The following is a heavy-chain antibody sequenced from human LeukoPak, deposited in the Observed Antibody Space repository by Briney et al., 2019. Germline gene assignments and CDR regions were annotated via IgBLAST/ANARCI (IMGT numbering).Heavy chain of an antibody. CDR1: GYTFTGYY. CDR2: INPNSGGT. Sequence: ASVKVSCKASGYTFTGYYMHWVRQAPGQGLEWMGWINPNSGGTNYAQKFQGRVTMTRDTSISTAYMEPSRLRSDDTAVYYCARDREYSSSWSTYMDVWGKGTTVTVSS. D-gene: IGHD6-13*01. V-gene: IGHV1-2*02. J-gene: IGHJ6*03. CDR3: ARDREYSSSWSTYMDV.